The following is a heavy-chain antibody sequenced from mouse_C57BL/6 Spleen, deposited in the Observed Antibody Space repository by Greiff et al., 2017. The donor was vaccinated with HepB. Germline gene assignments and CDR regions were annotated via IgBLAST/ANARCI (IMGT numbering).Heavy chain of an antibody. Sequence: DVHLVESGPGLAKPSQTLSLTCSVTGYSITSDYWNWIRKFPGNKLEYMGYISYSGSTYYNPSLKSRISITRDTSKNQYYLQLNSVTTEDTATYYCARSYDYVYYAMDYWGQGTSVTVSS. D-gene: IGHD2-4*01. CDR2: ISYSGST. CDR1: GYSITSDY. CDR3: ARSYDYVYYAMDY. J-gene: IGHJ4*01. V-gene: IGHV3-8*01.